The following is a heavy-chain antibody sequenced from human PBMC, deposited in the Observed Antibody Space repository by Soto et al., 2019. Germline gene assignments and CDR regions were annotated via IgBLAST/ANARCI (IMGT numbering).Heavy chain of an antibody. CDR1: GYTFTSYG. J-gene: IGHJ6*02. V-gene: IGHV1-8*01. CDR3: TVMSSSWYHYYGMDV. D-gene: IGHD2-2*01. CDR2: MNPNSGNT. Sequence: ASVKVSCKASGYTFTSYGINWVRQATGQGLEWMGRMNPNSGNTGYAQNFQGRVSMTRNTSISTAYMELSSLRFEDTAVYYCTVMSSSWYHYYGMDVWGQGTTVTVSS.